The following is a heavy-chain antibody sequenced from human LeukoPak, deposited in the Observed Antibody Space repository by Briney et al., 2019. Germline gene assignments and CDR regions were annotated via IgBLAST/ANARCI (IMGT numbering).Heavy chain of an antibody. CDR1: GGSFSGYY. J-gene: IGHJ4*02. D-gene: IGHD2-2*01. CDR2: IIHSGST. CDR3: ARSAMGIVVVPAAFDY. Sequence: SETLSLTCAVYGGSFSGYYWSWVRQSPGKGLEWIGEIIHSGSTNYNPSLKSRVTISVDTSKNQFSLKLSSVTAADTAVYYCARSAMGIVVVPAAFDYWGQGTLVTVSS. V-gene: IGHV4-34*12.